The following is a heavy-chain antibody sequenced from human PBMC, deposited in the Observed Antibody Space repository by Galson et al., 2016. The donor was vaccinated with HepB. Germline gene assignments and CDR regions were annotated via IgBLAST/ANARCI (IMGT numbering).Heavy chain of an antibody. CDR1: GGSISDSDYY. CDR3: ARETPVAYGGRGGIDV. CDR2: IYYSGIT. J-gene: IGHJ6*02. V-gene: IGHV4-31*03. D-gene: IGHD3-16*01. Sequence: TLSLTCTVSGGSISDSDYYWSWIRQLPGKGLECIGGIYYSGITYNKSSLKGRVTISADTSKNQFSLKVTSVTAADTAVYFCARETPVAYGGRGGIDVWGQGTTVTVSS.